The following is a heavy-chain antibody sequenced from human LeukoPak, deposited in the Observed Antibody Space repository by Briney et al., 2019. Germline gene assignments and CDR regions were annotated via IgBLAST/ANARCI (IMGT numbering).Heavy chain of an antibody. D-gene: IGHD3-22*01. CDR2: ISAYNGNT. V-gene: IGHV1-18*01. J-gene: IGHJ1*01. Sequence: ASVKVSCKASGYTFTSYGISWVRQAPGQGLEWMGWISAYNGNTHYAQKFQGKVTMTTDTSTSTAYMELRSLRSDDTAVYYCARDLADIFYYDSSGYYRNYAEYFQHWGQGTLVTVSS. CDR1: GYTFTSYG. CDR3: ARDLADIFYYDSSGYYRNYAEYFQH.